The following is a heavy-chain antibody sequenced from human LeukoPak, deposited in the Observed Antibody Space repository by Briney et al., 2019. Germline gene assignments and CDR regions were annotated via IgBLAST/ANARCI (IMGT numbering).Heavy chain of an antibody. V-gene: IGHV3-48*01. CDR2: ISSSSSTI. CDR3: AKEGAPFYYYYGMDV. Sequence: GGSLRLSCAASGFTFSSYSMNWVRQAPGKGLEWVSYISSSSSTIYYADSVKGRFTISRDNAKNSLYLQMNSLRAEDTAVYYCAKEGAPFYYYYGMDVWGQGTTVTVSS. J-gene: IGHJ6*02. CDR1: GFTFSSYS.